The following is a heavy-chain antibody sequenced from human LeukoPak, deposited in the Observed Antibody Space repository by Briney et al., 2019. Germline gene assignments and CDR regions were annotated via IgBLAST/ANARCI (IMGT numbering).Heavy chain of an antibody. J-gene: IGHJ4*02. CDR3: ARAPGGVAGPPPDH. V-gene: IGHV4-59*01. D-gene: IGHD6-19*01. Sequence: SETLSLTCTVSGGSISSYYWSWIRQPPGKGLEWIGYIYYSGSTNYNPSLKSRVTISVDTSKNQFSLKLSSVTAADTAVYYCARAPGGVAGPPPDHWGPGTLVTVSS. CDR2: IYYSGST. CDR1: GGSISSYY.